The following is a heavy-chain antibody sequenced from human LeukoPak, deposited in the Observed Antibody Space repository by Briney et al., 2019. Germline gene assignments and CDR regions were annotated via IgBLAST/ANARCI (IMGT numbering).Heavy chain of an antibody. CDR2: INPNSGGT. J-gene: IGHJ4*02. CDR1: GYTFIGYY. V-gene: IGHV1-2*06. D-gene: IGHD2-21*02. CDR3: ARTPNCGGDCFNFDY. Sequence: ASVKVSCKASGYTFIGYYIHWVRQAPGQGLEWMGRINPNSGGTNYAQKFQGRVTMTRDTSITTAYMELSRLRSDDTAVYYCARTPNCGGDCFNFDYWGQGTLVIVSS.